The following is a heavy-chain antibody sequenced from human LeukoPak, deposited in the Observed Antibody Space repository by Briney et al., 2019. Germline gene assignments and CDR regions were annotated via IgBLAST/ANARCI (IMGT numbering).Heavy chain of an antibody. D-gene: IGHD2-15*01. J-gene: IGHJ5*02. CDR1: GGSISSSSYY. Sequence: SETLSLTCTVSGGSISSSSYYWGWIRQPPGKGLEWIGSIYYSGSTYYNPSLKSRVTISVDTSKNQFSLKLSSVTAADTAVYYCARLEWYRLFDPWGQGALLAASS. V-gene: IGHV4-39*01. CDR2: IYYSGST. CDR3: ARLEWYRLFDP.